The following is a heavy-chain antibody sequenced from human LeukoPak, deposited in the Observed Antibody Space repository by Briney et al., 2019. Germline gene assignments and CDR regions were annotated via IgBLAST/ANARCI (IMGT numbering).Heavy chain of an antibody. V-gene: IGHV3-64D*06. D-gene: IGHD6-13*01. CDR2: ISTNGGST. Sequence: GGSLRLSCADSGFTFSNAWMSWVRQAPGKGLEYVSRISTNGGSTHYADSVKGRFTISRDNSKNTVNLQMSSLRVDDTAVYYCVKLSRAAATDFDYWGQGTLVTVSS. J-gene: IGHJ4*02. CDR1: GFTFSNAW. CDR3: VKLSRAAATDFDY.